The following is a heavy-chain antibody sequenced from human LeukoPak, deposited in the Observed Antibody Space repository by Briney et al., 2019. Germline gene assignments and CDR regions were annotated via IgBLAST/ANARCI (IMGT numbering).Heavy chain of an antibody. D-gene: IGHD3-22*01. CDR2: IYYSGST. V-gene: IGHV4-59*01. J-gene: IGHJ4*02. CDR3: ARVDYDCSGYSDY. CDR1: GGSISSYY. Sequence: SETLSLTCTVSGGSISSYYWSWIRHPPGKGLEWIGYIYYSGSTNYNPSLKSRVTISVDTSKNQFSLKLSSVTAADTAVYYCARVDYDCSGYSDYWGQGTLVTVSS.